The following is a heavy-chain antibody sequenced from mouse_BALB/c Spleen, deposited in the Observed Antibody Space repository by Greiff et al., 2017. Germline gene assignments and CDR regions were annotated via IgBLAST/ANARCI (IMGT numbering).Heavy chain of an antibody. D-gene: IGHD1-1*01. CDR3: ARGYYYGSSLHWYFDV. V-gene: IGHV5-6-5*01. CDR1: GFTFSSYA. Sequence: DVKLVESGGGLVKPGGSLKLSCAASGFTFSSYAMSWVRQTPEKRLEWVASISSGGSTYYPDSVKGRFTISRDNARNILYLQMSSLRSEDTAMYYCARGYYYGSSLHWYFDVWGAGTTVTVSS. J-gene: IGHJ1*01. CDR2: ISSGGST.